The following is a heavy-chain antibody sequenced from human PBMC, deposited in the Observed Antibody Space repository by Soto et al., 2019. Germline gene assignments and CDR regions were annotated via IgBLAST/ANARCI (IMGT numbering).Heavy chain of an antibody. V-gene: IGHV4-39*01. Sequence: QLHLQESGPGLVKPSETLSLSCIVSGGSIGRSPYSWAWLRQPPGQGLEWIGTIFYSGNIYYSASLQSRVSISVDTSKEQFSLKVRSVTAADTAVYYCARHAAARRADVVAFQVWGQGTPVTVSS. D-gene: IGHD5-18*01. CDR3: ARHAAARRADVVAFQV. CDR1: GGSIGRSPYS. J-gene: IGHJ3*01. CDR2: IFYSGNI.